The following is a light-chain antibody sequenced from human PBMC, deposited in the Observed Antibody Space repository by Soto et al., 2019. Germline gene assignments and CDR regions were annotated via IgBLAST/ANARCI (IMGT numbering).Light chain of an antibody. V-gene: IGLV2-14*01. Sequence: QSALTQPASVSGSPGQSIAISCTGTSSDVGAYKYVSWYQQHPAKAPKLMIYDVSSRPSGVSNRFSGSKSGNTASLTISGLQAEDEADYYCYAYTSSSTYVFGTGTKLTVL. CDR1: SSDVGAYKY. J-gene: IGLJ1*01. CDR2: DVS. CDR3: YAYTSSSTYV.